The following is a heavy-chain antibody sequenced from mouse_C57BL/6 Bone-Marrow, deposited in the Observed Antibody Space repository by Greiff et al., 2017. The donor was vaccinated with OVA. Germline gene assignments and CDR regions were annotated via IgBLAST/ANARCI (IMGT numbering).Heavy chain of an antibody. J-gene: IGHJ2*01. CDR1: GYAFSSSW. CDR2: IYPGDGDT. V-gene: IGHV1-82*01. CDR3: ARWGGYDYLDY. D-gene: IGHD2-3*01. Sequence: VQLQQSGPELVQPGASVKISCKASGYAFSSSWMNWVKQRPGKGLEWIGRIYPGDGDTNYNGKFKGKATLTADKSSSTAYMQLSSLTSEDSAVYFCARWGGYDYLDYWGQGTTLTVSS.